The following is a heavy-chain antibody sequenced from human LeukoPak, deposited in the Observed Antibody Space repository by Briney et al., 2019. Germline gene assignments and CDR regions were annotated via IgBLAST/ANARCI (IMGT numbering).Heavy chain of an antibody. V-gene: IGHV1-69*04. Sequence: ASVKVPCKASGGTFSSYAISWVRQAPGQGLEWMGRIIPILGIAYYAQKFQGRVTITADKSTSTAYMELSSLRSEDTAVYYCARTRVVPAAMFTSGAFDIWGQGTMVTVSS. D-gene: IGHD2-2*01. CDR1: GGTFSSYA. CDR3: ARTRVVPAAMFTSGAFDI. CDR2: IIPILGIA. J-gene: IGHJ3*02.